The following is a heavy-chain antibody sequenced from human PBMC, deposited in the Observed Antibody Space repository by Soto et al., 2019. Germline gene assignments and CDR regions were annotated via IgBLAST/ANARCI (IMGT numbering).Heavy chain of an antibody. Sequence: PSETRSLTCTVSGGSVSRGSYYWSWIRQPPGKGLEWIGYIYYIGSTNYNPSLKSRVTISSDTSKNQFSLKLTSVTAADTAVYYCATAGNYDSSGRDFWGQGTLVTVSS. V-gene: IGHV4-61*01. J-gene: IGHJ4*02. CDR1: GGSVSRGSYY. CDR3: ATAGNYDSSGRDF. D-gene: IGHD3-22*01. CDR2: IYYIGST.